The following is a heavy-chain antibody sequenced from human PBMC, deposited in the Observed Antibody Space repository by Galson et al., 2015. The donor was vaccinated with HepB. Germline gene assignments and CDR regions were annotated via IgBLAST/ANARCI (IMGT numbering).Heavy chain of an antibody. D-gene: IGHD2-2*01. V-gene: IGHV1-18*01. CDR1: GYTFTSYG. CDR2: ISAYNGNT. CDR3: ARDIVVVPAANFLIWVGPTDYYYGMDV. J-gene: IGHJ6*02. Sequence: SVKVSCKASGYTFTSYGISWVRQAPGQGLEWMGWISAYNGNTNYAQKLQGRVTMTTDTSTSTAYLELRSLRSDDTAVYYCARDIVVVPAANFLIWVGPTDYYYGMDVWGQGTTVTVSS.